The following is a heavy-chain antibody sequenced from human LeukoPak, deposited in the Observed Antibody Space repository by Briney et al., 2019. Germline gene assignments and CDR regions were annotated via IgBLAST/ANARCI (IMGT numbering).Heavy chain of an antibody. CDR2: IWYDGSNK. CDR3: ARDAPAYYYDSSGYTDAFDI. J-gene: IGHJ3*02. Sequence: HSGGSLRLSCAASGFTFSSYGMHWVRQAPGKGLEGVAVIWYDGSNKYYADSVKGRFTISRDNSKNTLYLQMNSLRAEDTAVYYCARDAPAYYYDSSGYTDAFDIWGQGTMVTVSS. V-gene: IGHV3-33*01. D-gene: IGHD3-22*01. CDR1: GFTFSSYG.